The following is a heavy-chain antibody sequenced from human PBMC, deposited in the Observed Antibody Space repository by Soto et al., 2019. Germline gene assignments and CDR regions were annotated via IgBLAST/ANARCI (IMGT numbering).Heavy chain of an antibody. CDR2: IYYSGST. Sequence: SETLSLTCTVSGGSISSYYWSWIRQPPGKGLEWIGYIYYSGSTNYNPSLKSRVTISVDTSKNQFSLKLSSVTAADTAVYYCAREWVGSSGYYPFDPWGQGTLVIVSS. V-gene: IGHV4-59*01. CDR3: AREWVGSSGYYPFDP. D-gene: IGHD3-22*01. CDR1: GGSISSYY. J-gene: IGHJ5*02.